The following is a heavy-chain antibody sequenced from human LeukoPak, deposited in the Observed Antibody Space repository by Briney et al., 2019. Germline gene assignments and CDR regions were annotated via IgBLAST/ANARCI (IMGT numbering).Heavy chain of an antibody. V-gene: IGHV3-23*01. J-gene: IGHJ4*02. Sequence: GGSLRLSCAASGFIFDDHGMGWVRQAPGKGLEWVSAISGSGGSTYYADSVKGRFTISRDNSKNTLYLQMNSLRAEDTAVYYCAKVDGYNFDYWGQGTLVTVSS. D-gene: IGHD5-24*01. CDR1: GFIFDDHG. CDR2: ISGSGGST. CDR3: AKVDGYNFDY.